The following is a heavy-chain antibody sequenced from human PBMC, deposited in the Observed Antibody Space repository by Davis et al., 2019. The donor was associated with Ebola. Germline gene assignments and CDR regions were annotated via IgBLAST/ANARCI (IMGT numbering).Heavy chain of an antibody. CDR3: ARPSTGDYDSFDY. D-gene: IGHD5-12*01. V-gene: IGHV5-51*01. J-gene: IGHJ4*02. CDR2: IYPGDSDT. CDR1: GYSFTSYW. Sequence: GESLKISCQGSGYSFTSYWIGCVRQMPGKGLEWMGIIYPGDSDTRYSPSFQGQVTISADKSISTAYLQWSSLKASDTAMYYCARPSTGDYDSFDYWGQGTLVTVSS.